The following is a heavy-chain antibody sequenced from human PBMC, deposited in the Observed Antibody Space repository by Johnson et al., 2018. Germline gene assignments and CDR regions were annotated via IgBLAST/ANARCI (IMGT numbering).Heavy chain of an antibody. Sequence: QVQLVESGAEVKKHGVSVKVACKASGYTFTSYYMHWVRQAPGQGLEWMGIIKLSGGSTSNAQKFQGRVTMTRETAKSTVYMELSSLRSEDTAVHYCAHGGAFQHWGQGTLVTVSS. V-gene: IGHV1-46*01. CDR1: GYTFTSYY. J-gene: IGHJ1*01. CDR2: IKLSGGST. CDR3: AHGGAFQH.